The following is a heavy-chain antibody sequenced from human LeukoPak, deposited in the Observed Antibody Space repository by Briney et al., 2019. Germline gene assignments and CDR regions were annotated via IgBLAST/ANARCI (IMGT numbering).Heavy chain of an antibody. CDR1: GFTFSSYS. CDR2: ISSSSSYI. D-gene: IGHD4-11*01. Sequence: GGSLRLSCAASGFTFSSYSMNWVRQAPGKGLEWVSSISSSSSYIYYADSVKGRFTISRDNAKNSLYLQMNSLRAEDTAVYYCARATGTVTWGVDYYYGMDVWGQGTTVTVSS. V-gene: IGHV3-21*01. CDR3: ARATGTVTWGVDYYYGMDV. J-gene: IGHJ6*02.